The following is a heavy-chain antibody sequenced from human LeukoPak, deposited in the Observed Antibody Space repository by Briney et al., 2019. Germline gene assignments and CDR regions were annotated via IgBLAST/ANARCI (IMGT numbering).Heavy chain of an antibody. CDR2: ITSDGST. Sequence: PGGSLRLSCAASGFTFSGSWMHWVRQAPGKGLVWVSRITSDGSTIYADSVKGRFTISRDNANNTLYLQMNSLRAEDTAVYYCVRDYYYSVDYWGQGTLVTVSS. CDR1: GFTFSGSW. D-gene: IGHD3-10*01. V-gene: IGHV3-74*01. J-gene: IGHJ4*02. CDR3: VRDYYYSVDY.